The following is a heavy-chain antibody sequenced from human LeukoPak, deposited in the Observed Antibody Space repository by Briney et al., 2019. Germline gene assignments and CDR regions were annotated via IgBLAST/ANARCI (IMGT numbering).Heavy chain of an antibody. CDR2: IYPGDSDT. CDR1: GYTFTSYA. J-gene: IGHJ3*02. D-gene: IGHD3-10*01. Sequence: ASVKVSCKASGYTFTSYAMNWVRQAPGQGLEWMGIIYPGDSDTRYSPSFQGQVTISADKSISTAYLQWSSLKASDTAMYYCARRDYYGSGKAAFDIWGQGTMVTVSS. V-gene: IGHV5-51*01. CDR3: ARRDYYGSGKAAFDI.